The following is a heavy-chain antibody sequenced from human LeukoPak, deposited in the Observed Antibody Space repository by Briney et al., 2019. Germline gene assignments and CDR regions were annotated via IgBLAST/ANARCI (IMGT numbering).Heavy chain of an antibody. CDR2: ITGRGAST. J-gene: IGHJ2*01. CDR1: GLTFSSYA. V-gene: IGHV3-23*01. CDR3: AKVPPSPGWWYFDL. Sequence: GGSLRLSCAASGLTFSSYAMSWVRQAPGKGLEWVSAITGRGASTYYADSVKGRFTISRDNSKNTLYLQMNSLRAEDTAVYYCAKVPPSPGWWYFDLWGRGTLVTVSS.